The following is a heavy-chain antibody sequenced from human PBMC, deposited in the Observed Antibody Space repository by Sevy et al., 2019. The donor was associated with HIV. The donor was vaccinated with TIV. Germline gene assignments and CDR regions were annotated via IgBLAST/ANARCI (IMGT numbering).Heavy chain of an antibody. CDR1: GYSISSGYY. D-gene: IGHD6-13*01. CDR3: ATYSSGWYHSFDY. CDR2: IYHSGST. Sequence: SETLSLTCAVSGYSISSGYYWGWIRQPPGKGLEWIGSIYHSGSTYYNPSLKSRVTISEDMSKNQFSLKLSSVTAADTAVYYCATYSSGWYHSFDYWGQGTLVTVSS. J-gene: IGHJ4*02. V-gene: IGHV4-38-2*01.